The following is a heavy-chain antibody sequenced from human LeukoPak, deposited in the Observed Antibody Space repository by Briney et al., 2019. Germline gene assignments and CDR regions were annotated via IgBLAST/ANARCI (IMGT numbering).Heavy chain of an antibody. CDR1: GYSFSSGFY. CDR3: ARGGGARPFLLSYNWFDP. J-gene: IGHJ5*02. V-gene: IGHV4-38-2*02. Sequence: PSETLSLTCSVSGYSFSSGFYWGWIRQPPGKGLEWIGSLFHSGTTYYNSSLKSRVTISVDTSKNQFSLKLSSVTAADTAVYYCARGGGARPFLLSYNWFDPWGQGTLVTVSS. D-gene: IGHD6-6*01. CDR2: LFHSGTT.